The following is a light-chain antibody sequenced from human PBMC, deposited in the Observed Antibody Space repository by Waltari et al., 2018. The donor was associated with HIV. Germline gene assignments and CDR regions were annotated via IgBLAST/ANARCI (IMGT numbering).Light chain of an antibody. J-gene: IGKJ1*01. CDR3: QHYATSRTWT. Sequence: ELVLTQSPGTLSLSPGETATLSCRASXXVSSSYVAWYQQKPGQAPSLLIYGASSRATVIPDRIIGSGCGTDFTLTISRLEPEDFALYYCQHYATSRTWTFGQGTKVDI. CDR2: GAS. V-gene: IGKV3-20*01. CDR1: XXVSSSY.